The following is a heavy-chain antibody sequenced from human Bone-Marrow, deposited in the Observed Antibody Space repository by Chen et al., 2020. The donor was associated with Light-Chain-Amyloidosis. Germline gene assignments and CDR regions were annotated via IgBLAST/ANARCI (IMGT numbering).Heavy chain of an antibody. D-gene: IGHD2-21*01. CDR1: GFIFNKSA. CDR3: ARGSSGGGEESAFDF. J-gene: IGHJ4*02. CDR2: VTRGGSKK. Sequence: QVQLVESGGGVVKPGRSLRLSCVASGFIFNKSAMHWVRQAPGKGLEWVAGVTRGGSKKRYADAVMGRFTISVHSPNNTLALQMDSRTIDDSVVDSCARGSSGGGEESAFDFWGQGTLVTVSS. V-gene: IGHV3-30*04.